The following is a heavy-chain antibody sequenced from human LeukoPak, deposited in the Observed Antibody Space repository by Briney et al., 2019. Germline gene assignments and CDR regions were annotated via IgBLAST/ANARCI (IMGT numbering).Heavy chain of an antibody. J-gene: IGHJ4*02. CDR2: ISSDGGST. CDR3: ARDWWGSDH. Sequence: GGSLRLSCAASGFTFSSHAMRWVRQAPGEGLEYVSVISSDGGSTYYATSVRGRFTVSRDNSRNTLYLQMDSLTTEDTAVYYCARDWWGSDHWGQGTLVIVSS. D-gene: IGHD2-21*01. CDR1: GFTFSSHA. V-gene: IGHV3-64*01.